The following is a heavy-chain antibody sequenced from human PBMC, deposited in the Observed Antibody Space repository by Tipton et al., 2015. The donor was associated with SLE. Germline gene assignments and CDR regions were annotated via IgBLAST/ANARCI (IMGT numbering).Heavy chain of an antibody. V-gene: IGHV4-59*01. CDR3: ARESFTNDFYYYMDV. CDR1: GGSISSYY. Sequence: TLSLTCTVSGGSISSYYWSWIRQPPGKGLEWIGYISDSGSTNYNPSLESRVTISVDTSKNQFSLQLTSVTAADTAIYYCARESFTNDFYYYMDVWGKGTTVTVSS. D-gene: IGHD2-8*01. CDR2: ISDSGST. J-gene: IGHJ6*03.